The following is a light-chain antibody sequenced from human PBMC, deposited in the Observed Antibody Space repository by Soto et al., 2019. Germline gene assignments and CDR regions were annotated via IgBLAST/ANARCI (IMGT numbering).Light chain of an antibody. Sequence: QSALTQPASVSGSPGQSITISCSGTTNDIGGYNYVSWYQHHTGKVPKVIIYEVRNRPSGVSNRFSGSKSGNTASLTISGLQAEDEADYYCCSYTISATLVFGGGTKLTVL. J-gene: IGLJ3*02. CDR1: TNDIGGYNY. CDR2: EVR. CDR3: CSYTISATLV. V-gene: IGLV2-14*01.